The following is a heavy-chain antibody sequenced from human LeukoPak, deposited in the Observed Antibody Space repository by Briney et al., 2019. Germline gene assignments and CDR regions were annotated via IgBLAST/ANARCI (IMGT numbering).Heavy chain of an antibody. CDR2: ISSSGGST. CDR1: GFSFSSYT. CDR3: ARRGSYSAEYFQH. Sequence: GGSMRLSCAASGFSFSSYTMHWVRQAPGKGLEYVSAISSSGGSTYYVNSVKGRFTISRDNSKNTLYLQMGSLRAEDMAVYYCARRGSYSAEYFQHWGQGTLVTVSS. V-gene: IGHV3-64*01. D-gene: IGHD1-26*01. J-gene: IGHJ1*01.